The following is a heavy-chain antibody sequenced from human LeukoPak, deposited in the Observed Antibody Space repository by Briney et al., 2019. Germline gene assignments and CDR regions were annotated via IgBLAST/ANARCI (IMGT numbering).Heavy chain of an antibody. Sequence: GGSLRLSCAASGFTFSSYGMSWVRQAPGKGLEWVSYISSSGSTIYYADSVKGRFTISRDNAKNSLYLQMNSLRAEDTAVYYCARDRPVYYDSSSNYMDVWGKGTTVTISS. CDR2: ISSSGSTI. J-gene: IGHJ6*03. CDR1: GFTFSSYG. D-gene: IGHD3-22*01. CDR3: ARDRPVYYDSSSNYMDV. V-gene: IGHV3-48*04.